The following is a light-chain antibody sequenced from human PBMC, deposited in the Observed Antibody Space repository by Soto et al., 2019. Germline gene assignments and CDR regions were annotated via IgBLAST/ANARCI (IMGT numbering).Light chain of an antibody. CDR2: KAS. CDR3: QHYNSYSEA. V-gene: IGKV1-5*03. J-gene: IGKJ1*01. CDR1: QTISSW. Sequence: IQMTQSPSTLSGSVGDRVTITCRASQTISSWLAWYQQKPGKAPKLLIYKASTLKSGVPSRFSGSGSGTEFTLTISSLQNDDFATYYCQHYNSYSEAFGQGTKVDIK.